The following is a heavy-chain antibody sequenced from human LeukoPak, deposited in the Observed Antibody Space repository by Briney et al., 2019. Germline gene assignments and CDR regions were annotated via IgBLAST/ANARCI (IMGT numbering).Heavy chain of an antibody. J-gene: IGHJ4*02. CDR2: INSDGSST. D-gene: IGHD3-16*01. V-gene: IGHV3-74*01. CDR3: ASHGRAWXSXXLDY. CDR1: GFTFSSYW. Sequence: PGGSLRLSCAASGFTFSSYWMHWVRQAPGKGLVWVSRINSDGSSTSYADSVKGRFTISRDNAKNTLYLQMNSLRAEDTAVYYCASHGRAWXSXXLDYXGQGTLVTVSS.